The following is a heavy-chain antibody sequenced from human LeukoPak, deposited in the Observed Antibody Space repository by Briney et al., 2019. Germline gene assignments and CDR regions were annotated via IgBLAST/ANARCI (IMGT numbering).Heavy chain of an antibody. J-gene: IGHJ3*02. CDR3: AGVSGSYPGDAFDI. D-gene: IGHD1-26*01. V-gene: IGHV4-28*03. Sequence: SETLSLTCAVSGYSISSSNWWGWIRQPPGKGLEWIGYIYYSGSTYYNPSLKSRVTMSVDTSKSQFSLKLSSVTAVDTAVYYWAGVSGSYPGDAFDIWGQGTMVTVSS. CDR1: GYSISSSNW. CDR2: IYYSGST.